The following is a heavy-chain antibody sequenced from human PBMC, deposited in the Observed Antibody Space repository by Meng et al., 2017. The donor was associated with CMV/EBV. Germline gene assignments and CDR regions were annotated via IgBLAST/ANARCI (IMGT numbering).Heavy chain of an antibody. Sequence: QLHEPGPGWVKPSETLSLTCTVSGGSISSSSYYWGWIRQPPGKGLEWIGSIYYSGSTYYNPSLKSRVTISVDTSKNQFSLKLSSVTAADTAVYYCARTVTTFGDAFDIWGQGTMVTVSS. CDR3: ARTVTTFGDAFDI. CDR2: IYYSGST. J-gene: IGHJ3*02. CDR1: GGSISSSSYY. V-gene: IGHV4-39*07. D-gene: IGHD4-17*01.